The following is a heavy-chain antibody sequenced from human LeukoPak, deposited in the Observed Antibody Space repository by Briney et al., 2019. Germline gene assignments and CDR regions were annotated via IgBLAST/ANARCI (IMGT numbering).Heavy chain of an antibody. CDR2: IHYGGST. CDR3: ARDGLWIQNAFDI. CDR1: GGSISSSSYY. J-gene: IGHJ3*02. Sequence: PSETLSLTCTVSGGSISSSSYYWGWIRQPPGKGLEWIGSIHYGGSTYYNPSLKSRVTVSVDTSKSQFSLKLSSVTAADTAVYYCARDGLWIQNAFDIWGQGTMVTVSS. D-gene: IGHD5-18*01. V-gene: IGHV4-39*07.